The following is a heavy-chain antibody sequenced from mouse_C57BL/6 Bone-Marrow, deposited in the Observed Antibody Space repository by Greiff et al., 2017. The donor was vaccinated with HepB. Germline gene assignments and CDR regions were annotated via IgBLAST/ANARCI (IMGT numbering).Heavy chain of an antibody. Sequence: VQLQQSGAELVKPGASVKLSCKASGYTFTEYTIHWVKQRSGQGLEWIGWFYPGSGSIKYNEKFKDKATLTADKSSSTVYMELSRLTSEDSAVYFCARRELAGYGKGDAMDYWGQGTSVTVSS. CDR3: ARRELAGYGKGDAMDY. D-gene: IGHD2-10*02. CDR2: FYPGSGSI. CDR1: GYTFTEYT. J-gene: IGHJ4*01. V-gene: IGHV1-62-2*01.